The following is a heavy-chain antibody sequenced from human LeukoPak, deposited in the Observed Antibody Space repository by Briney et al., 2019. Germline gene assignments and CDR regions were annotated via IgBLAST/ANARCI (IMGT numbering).Heavy chain of an antibody. CDR3: ARDYYGSGSLPALDP. D-gene: IGHD3-10*01. V-gene: IGHV4-61*02. CDR1: GGSISSGGYY. CDR2: IYTSAST. J-gene: IGHJ5*02. Sequence: PSETLSLTCTVSGGSISSGGYYWSWIRQHPGKGLEWIGRIYTSASTNYNPSLKSRVTMSVDTSKNQVSLKLNSVTAADTAVYYCARDYYGSGSLPALDPWGQGTLVTVSS.